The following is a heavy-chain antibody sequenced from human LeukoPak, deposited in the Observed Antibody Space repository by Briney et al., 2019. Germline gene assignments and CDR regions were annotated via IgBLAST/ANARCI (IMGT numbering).Heavy chain of an antibody. D-gene: IGHD3-3*01. CDR1: GFTFSSYG. J-gene: IGHJ4*02. Sequence: GGSLRLSCAASGFTFSSYGMHWVRQAPGKGLEWVAFIRYDGSNKYYADSVKGRFTISRDNSKNTLYLQMNSLRAEDTAVYYCAKELLSSFWSGYKNPFDYWGQGTLVTVSS. CDR2: IRYDGSNK. V-gene: IGHV3-30*02. CDR3: AKELLSSFWSGYKNPFDY.